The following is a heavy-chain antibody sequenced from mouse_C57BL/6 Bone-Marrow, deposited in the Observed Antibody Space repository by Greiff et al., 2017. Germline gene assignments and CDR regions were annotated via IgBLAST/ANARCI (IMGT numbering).Heavy chain of an antibody. CDR1: GYTFTSYW. CDR2: IHPNSGST. D-gene: IGHD2-1*01. CDR3: AREKSYDNYYFDY. V-gene: IGHV1-64*01. J-gene: IGHJ2*01. Sequence: VQLQQPGAELVKPGASVKLSCKASGYTFTSYWMHWVKQRPGQGLEWIGMIHPNSGSTNYNEKFKSKATLTVDKSSSTAYIQLRNLTSEDSAVYYCAREKSYDNYYFDYWGQGTTLTVSS.